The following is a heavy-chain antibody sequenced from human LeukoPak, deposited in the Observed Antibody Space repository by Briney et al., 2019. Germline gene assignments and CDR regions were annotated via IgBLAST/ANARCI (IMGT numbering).Heavy chain of an antibody. CDR2: ISAYNGNT. D-gene: IGHD3-10*01. CDR1: GYTFTSYG. J-gene: IGHJ6*02. Sequence: ASVKVSCKASGYTFTSYGISWVRQAPGQGLEWMGWISAYNGNTNYAQKLQGRVTMTTDTSTSTAYMELRGLRSDDTAVYYCARDRGYGSGNYYYYGMDVWGQGTTVTVSS. V-gene: IGHV1-18*01. CDR3: ARDRGYGSGNYYYYGMDV.